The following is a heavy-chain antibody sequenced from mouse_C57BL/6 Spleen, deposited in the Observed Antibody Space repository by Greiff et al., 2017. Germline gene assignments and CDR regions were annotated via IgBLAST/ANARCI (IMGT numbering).Heavy chain of an antibody. CDR2: ISNGGGST. CDR1: GFTFSDYY. V-gene: IGHV5-12*01. CDR3: ASLYY. J-gene: IGHJ2*01. Sequence: EVMLVESGGGLVQPGGSLKLSCAASGFTFSDYYMYWVRQTPEKRLEWVAYISNGGGSTYYPDTVKGRFTISRDNAENTLYLQMSRLKSEDTAMYYCASLYYWGQGTTLTVSS.